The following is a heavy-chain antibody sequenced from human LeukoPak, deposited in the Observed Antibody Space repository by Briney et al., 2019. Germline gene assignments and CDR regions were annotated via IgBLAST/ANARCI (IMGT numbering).Heavy chain of an antibody. CDR2: IIPILGIA. V-gene: IGHV1-69*04. CDR3: ARDPSGSYYFPDY. Sequence: ASVKVSCKASGYTFTSYYMHWVRQAPGQGLEWMGRIIPILGIANYAQKFQGRVTITADKSTSTAYMELSSLRSEDTAVYYCARDPSGSYYFPDYWGQGTLVTVSS. D-gene: IGHD1-26*01. CDR1: GYTFTSYY. J-gene: IGHJ4*02.